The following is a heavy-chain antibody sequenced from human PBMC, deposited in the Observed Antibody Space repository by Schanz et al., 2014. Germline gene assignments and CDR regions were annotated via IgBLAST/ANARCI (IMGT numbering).Heavy chain of an antibody. Sequence: EADLVESGGGLIQRGESLRLSCSASGFSFSSYSMNWVRQAPGKGLEWLSYISGTTTYTNYADSVKGRFTISRDNAKNSLYLQMNSLRAEDTAVYYCAREQIMVAAGLVDYWGHGTLVTVSS. CDR2: ISGTTTYT. V-gene: IGHV3-48*04. CDR1: GFSFSSYS. J-gene: IGHJ4*01. CDR3: AREQIMVAAGLVDY. D-gene: IGHD6-13*01.